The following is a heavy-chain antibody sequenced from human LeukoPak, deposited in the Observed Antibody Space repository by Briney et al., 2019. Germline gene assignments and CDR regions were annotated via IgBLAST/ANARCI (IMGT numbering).Heavy chain of an antibody. V-gene: IGHV1-46*03. D-gene: IGHD3-10*01. Sequence: ASVKVSCKASGYTFTSCYMHWVRQAPGQGLEWMGIINPSGGSTSYAQKFQGRVTMTRDTSTSTVYMELSSLRSEDTAVYYCARDGWFGELGLWFDPWGQGTLVTVSS. J-gene: IGHJ5*02. CDR2: INPSGGST. CDR3: ARDGWFGELGLWFDP. CDR1: GYTFTSCY.